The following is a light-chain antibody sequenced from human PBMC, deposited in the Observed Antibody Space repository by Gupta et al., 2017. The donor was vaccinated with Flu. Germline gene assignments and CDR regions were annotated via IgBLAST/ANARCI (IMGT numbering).Light chain of an antibody. J-gene: IGLJ2*01. CDR2: DVN. Sequence: QSALTQPASVSGSPGQSITISCTGSTSDVGTYGYVSWYQQHPGKAPKLIICDVNNRPSGVSDRVSGSRSDNTASLTISGLQAEDEADYYCSSYRSDYTVVFGGGTKVPV. CDR1: TSDVGTYGY. CDR3: SSYRSDYTVV. V-gene: IGLV2-14*03.